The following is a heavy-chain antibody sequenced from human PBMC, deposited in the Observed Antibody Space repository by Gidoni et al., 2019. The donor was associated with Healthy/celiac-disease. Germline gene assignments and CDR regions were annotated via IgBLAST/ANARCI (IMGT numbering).Heavy chain of an antibody. CDR3: ARDYDILTGYFDY. V-gene: IGHV3-30-3*01. CDR1: GFTVRSYA. CDR2: ISYYGSNK. J-gene: IGHJ4*02. Sequence: QVQLVESGGGVVQPGRSLRLSCAASGFTVRSYAMHWVRQAPGKGLEWVSVISYYGSNKYYADSVKGRFTISRDNSKNTLYLQMNSLRSEDTAVYYCARDYDILTGYFDYWGQGTLVTVSS. D-gene: IGHD3-9*01.